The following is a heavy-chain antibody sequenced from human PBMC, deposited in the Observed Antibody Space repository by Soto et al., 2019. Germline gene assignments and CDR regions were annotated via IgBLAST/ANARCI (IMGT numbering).Heavy chain of an antibody. CDR2: ISYDGSNK. J-gene: IGHJ4*02. Sequence: GESLKISCAASGFSFSSYGMHWVRQAPGKGLEWVAVISYDGSNKYYADSVKGRFTISRDNSKNTLYLQMNSLRAEDTAVYYCAKEYYYGSGSYYPPPDYWGQGTLVTFSS. V-gene: IGHV3-30*18. CDR1: GFSFSSYG. CDR3: AKEYYYGSGSYYPPPDY. D-gene: IGHD3-10*01.